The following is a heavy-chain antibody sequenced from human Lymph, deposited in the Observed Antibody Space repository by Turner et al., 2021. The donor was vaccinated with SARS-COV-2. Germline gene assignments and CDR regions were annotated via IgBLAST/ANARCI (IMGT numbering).Heavy chain of an antibody. Sequence: EVQLLESGGGLVQPGGSLRLSSAASGFTFSSYAMSWVRQARGKGREWFSAISGSGGSTYYADSVKGRFTISRDNSKNTLYLQMNSLRAEDTAVYYCAKEGDTAMVNFDYWGQGTLVTVSS. V-gene: IGHV3-23*01. D-gene: IGHD5-18*01. CDR2: ISGSGGST. CDR1: GFTFSSYA. CDR3: AKEGDTAMVNFDY. J-gene: IGHJ4*02.